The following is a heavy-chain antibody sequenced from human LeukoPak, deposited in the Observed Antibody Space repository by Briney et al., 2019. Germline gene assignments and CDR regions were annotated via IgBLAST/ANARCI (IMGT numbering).Heavy chain of an antibody. J-gene: IGHJ4*02. CDR3: SRSYDVLTGYFPPDY. Sequence: PAGGSLRLSCTASGFTFGDSVMSWFRQVPGKGLEWVAFIRSKRYGGTTQYAASVTGRFTISRDDSKSIAYLQMNSLKTEDTAVYYCSRSYDVLTGYFPPDYWGQGTLVTVSS. CDR1: GFTFGDSV. D-gene: IGHD3-9*01. CDR2: IRSKRYGGTT. V-gene: IGHV3-49*03.